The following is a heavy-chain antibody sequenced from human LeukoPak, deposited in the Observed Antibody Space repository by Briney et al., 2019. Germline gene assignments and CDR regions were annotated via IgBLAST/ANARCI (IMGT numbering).Heavy chain of an antibody. Sequence: SVKVSCKASGGTFSSYAISWVRQAPGQGLEWMGGIIPIFGTANYAQKFQGRVTITTDESTSTAYMELSSLRSEDTAVYYCASITIFGVGPRSYWYFDLWGRGTLVTVSS. CDR2: IIPIFGTA. CDR1: GGTFSSYA. CDR3: ASITIFGVGPRSYWYFDL. J-gene: IGHJ2*01. D-gene: IGHD3-3*01. V-gene: IGHV1-69*05.